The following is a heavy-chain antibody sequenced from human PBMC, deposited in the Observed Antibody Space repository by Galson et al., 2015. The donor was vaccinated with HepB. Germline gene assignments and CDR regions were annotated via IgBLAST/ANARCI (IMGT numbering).Heavy chain of an antibody. Sequence: QSGAEVKKPGESLRISCKASGYTFTSYYMHWVRQAPGQGLEWMGIINPSGGSTSYAQKFQGRVTMTRDTSTSTVYMELSSLRSEDTAVYYCARRSLRSTVVTPTEYFQHWGQGTLVTVSS. D-gene: IGHD4-23*01. CDR1: GYTFTSYY. CDR3: ARRSLRSTVVTPTEYFQH. V-gene: IGHV1-46*03. J-gene: IGHJ1*01. CDR2: INPSGGST.